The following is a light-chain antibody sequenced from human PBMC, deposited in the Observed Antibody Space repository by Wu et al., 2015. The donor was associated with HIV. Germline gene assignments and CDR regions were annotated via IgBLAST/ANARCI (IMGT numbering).Light chain of an antibody. V-gene: IGKV3-11*01. CDR2: NES. CDR1: QSVGSY. J-gene: IGKJ5*01. CDR3: QQGSDWPLT. Sequence: EIVLTQSPVTLSLSPGERATLSCRASQSVGSYFAWYQQKVGQAPRLLIYNESKRATGIPARFSGSGSGTDFTLTINSLEPEDFAVYYCQQGSDWPLTFGHGTRLEIK.